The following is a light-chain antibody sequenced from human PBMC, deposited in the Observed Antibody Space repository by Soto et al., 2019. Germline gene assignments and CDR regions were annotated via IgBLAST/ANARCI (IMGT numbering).Light chain of an antibody. CDR2: GIS. V-gene: IGKV1-27*01. CDR3: QKYNPAPLT. CDR1: QSFSTY. J-gene: IGKJ4*02. Sequence: DFPMTQSPSSLSASVGDRVTITCRASQSFSTYLAWYQQKPGKVPKLLISGISTLQSGVPSRFSGSGYGTEFTLTIRNLQPEDVATYYCQKYNPAPLTFGGGTKVEIK.